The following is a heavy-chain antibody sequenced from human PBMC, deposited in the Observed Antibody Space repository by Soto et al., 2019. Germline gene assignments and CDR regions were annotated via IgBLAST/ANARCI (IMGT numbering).Heavy chain of an antibody. Sequence: GGSLRLSCAASGLAVSSNYMTWVRQAPGKGPEWVSTVSASGGSTYSADSVKGRFTISRDNSRNTVHLQMNSLRAEDTAVYYCAKTMGDCSGGSCYGAYSMDVWGQGITVTVSS. CDR3: AKTMGDCSGGSCYGAYSMDV. D-gene: IGHD2-15*01. CDR1: GLAVSSNY. CDR2: VSASGGST. J-gene: IGHJ6*02. V-gene: IGHV3-23*01.